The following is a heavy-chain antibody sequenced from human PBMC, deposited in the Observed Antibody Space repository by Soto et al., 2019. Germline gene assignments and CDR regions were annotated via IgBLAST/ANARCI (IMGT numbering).Heavy chain of an antibody. CDR3: ARDCISTSCLGAFDI. D-gene: IGHD2-2*01. CDR2: INAGNGNT. J-gene: IGHJ3*02. V-gene: IGHV1-3*01. Sequence: GASVRASCKASGYPFSSYAIDGVRQAPGQRLEWMGWINAGNGNTKYSQKFQGRDTITRDTSASTAYMELSNLRSEDTAVYYCARDCISTSCLGAFDIRGQGTMVTVSS. CDR1: GYPFSSYA.